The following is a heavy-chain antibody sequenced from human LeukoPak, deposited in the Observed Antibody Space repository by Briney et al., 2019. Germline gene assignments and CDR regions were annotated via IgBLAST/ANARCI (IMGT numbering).Heavy chain of an antibody. CDR1: GYTFTGYY. D-gene: IGHD6-19*01. J-gene: IGHJ4*02. CDR2: INPNSGGT. V-gene: IGHV1-2*02. CDR3: ARSLAVAALRRGSYFDY. Sequence: ASVKVSCKASGYTFTGYYMHWVRQAPGQGLEWMGWINPNSGGTNYAQKFQGRVTMTRDTSISTAYMELSRLRSDDTAVYYCARSLAVAALRRGSYFDYWGQGTLVTVSS.